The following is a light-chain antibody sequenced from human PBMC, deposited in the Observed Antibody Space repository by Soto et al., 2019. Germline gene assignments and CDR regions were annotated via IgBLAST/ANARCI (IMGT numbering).Light chain of an antibody. V-gene: IGKV4-1*01. CDR3: QQYYDAPQT. J-gene: IGKJ1*01. CDR1: QSILYSSNNKNY. CDR2: WAS. Sequence: DIVMTQSPDSLAVSLGERATINCKSSQSILYSSNNKNYLAWYQQKPGQPPKLLIYWASTRESGVPDRFSGSGSGTVFTLTISSLQAGDVAVYYCQQYYDAPQTFGQGTKVEIK.